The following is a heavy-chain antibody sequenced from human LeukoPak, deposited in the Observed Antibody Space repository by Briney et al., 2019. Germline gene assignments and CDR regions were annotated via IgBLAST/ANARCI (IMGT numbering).Heavy chain of an antibody. J-gene: IGHJ4*02. CDR1: GFTFSSYA. V-gene: IGHV3-23*01. CDR3: AKDRHSYYYDSSGYPH. Sequence: GASLRLSCAASGFTFSSYAMSWVRQAPGKGLEWVSAISGSGGSTYYADSVKGRFTISRDNSKNTPYLQMNSLRAEDTAVYYCAKDRHSYYYDSSGYPHWGQGTLVTVSS. D-gene: IGHD3-22*01. CDR2: ISGSGGST.